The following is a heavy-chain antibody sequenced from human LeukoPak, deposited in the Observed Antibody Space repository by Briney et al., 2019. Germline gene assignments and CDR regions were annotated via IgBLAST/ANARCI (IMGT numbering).Heavy chain of an antibody. CDR2: ISYDGSNK. J-gene: IGHJ6*04. D-gene: IGHD3-10*02. CDR3: AELGITMIGGV. CDR1: GFTLSSYD. Sequence: PGRSLRLSCAASGFTLSSYDMHWVRQAPGKGLEWVAVISYDGSNKYYADSVKGRFTISRDNSKNTLFLQMNSLRAEDTAVYYCAELGITMIGGVWGKGTTVTISS. V-gene: IGHV3-30*18.